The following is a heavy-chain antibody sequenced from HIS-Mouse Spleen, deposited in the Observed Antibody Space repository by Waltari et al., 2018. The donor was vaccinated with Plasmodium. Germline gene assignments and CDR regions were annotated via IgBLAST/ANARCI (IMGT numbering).Heavy chain of an antibody. D-gene: IGHD6-13*01. Sequence: EVQLVQSGGGLVQPGGSLRLSCAASGFPFRSYWMSWVRQAPGKGLEGVANIKQDGSEKYYVDSVKGRFTISRDNAKNSLYLQMNSLRAEDTAVYYCASSWYWYFDLWGRGTLVTVSS. J-gene: IGHJ2*01. CDR3: ASSWYWYFDL. CDR1: GFPFRSYW. V-gene: IGHV3-7*01. CDR2: IKQDGSEK.